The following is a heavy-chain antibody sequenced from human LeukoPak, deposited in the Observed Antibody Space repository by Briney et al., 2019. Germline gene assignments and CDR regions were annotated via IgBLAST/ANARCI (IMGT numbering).Heavy chain of an antibody. D-gene: IGHD2-2*02. CDR1: GFTFGNAW. J-gene: IGHJ1*01. CDR3: TTNPRYCSSTSCYTEEYFQH. Sequence: GGSLRLSCAASGFTFGNAWMSWVRQAPGKGLEWVGRIKSKTDGGTTDYAAPVKGRFTISRDDSKNTLYLQMNSLKTEDTAVYYCTTNPRYCSSTSCYTEEYFQHWGQGTLVTVSS. CDR2: IKSKTDGGTT. V-gene: IGHV3-15*01.